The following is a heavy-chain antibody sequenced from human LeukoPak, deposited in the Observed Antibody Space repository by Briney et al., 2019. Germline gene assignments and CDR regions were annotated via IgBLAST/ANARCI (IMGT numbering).Heavy chain of an antibody. CDR3: ARRYYDILTGYPVYYYYYGMDV. V-gene: IGHV3-7*01. CDR1: GFTFSSYW. D-gene: IGHD3-9*01. CDR2: IKQDGSEK. Sequence: GGSLRLSCAASGFTFSSYWMSWVRQAPGKGLEWVANIKQDGSEKYYVDSVKGRFTISRDNAKNSLYLQMNSLRAEDTAVYYCARRYYDILTGYPVYYYYYGMDVWGQGTTVTVSS. J-gene: IGHJ6*02.